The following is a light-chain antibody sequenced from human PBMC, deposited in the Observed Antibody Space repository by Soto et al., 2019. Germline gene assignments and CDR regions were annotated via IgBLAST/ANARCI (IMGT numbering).Light chain of an antibody. V-gene: IGKV3-11*01. CDR2: DAS. J-gene: IGKJ5*01. CDR3: QQGGDWPPIT. CDR1: QSVSSY. Sequence: EIVLTQSPAILSVSPGERATLSCRASQSVSSYLAWYQQKPGQAPRLLIYDASNRATGIPARFSGSGSGTDFTLTISSLEPEDSAVYYCQQGGDWPPITFGQGTRLEIK.